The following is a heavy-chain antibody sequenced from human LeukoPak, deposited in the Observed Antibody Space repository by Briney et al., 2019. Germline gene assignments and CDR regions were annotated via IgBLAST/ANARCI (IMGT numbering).Heavy chain of an antibody. CDR2: ISSSGSTI. J-gene: IGHJ4*02. CDR1: GFTFSDYY. CDR3: ARLDFWSGFVFDY. D-gene: IGHD3-3*01. Sequence: GGSLRLSCAASGFTFSDYYMSWIRQAPGKGLEWVSYISSSGSTIYYADSVKGRFAMSRDNAKNSLYLQMNSLRAEDTAVYYCARLDFWSGFVFDYWGQGTLVTVSS. V-gene: IGHV3-11*01.